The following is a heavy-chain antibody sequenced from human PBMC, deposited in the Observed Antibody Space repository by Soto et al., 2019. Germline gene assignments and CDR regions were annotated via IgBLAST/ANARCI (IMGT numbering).Heavy chain of an antibody. CDR2: IYYSGST. V-gene: IGHV4-31*03. CDR3: ARVVDDYVAYFDY. J-gene: IGHJ4*02. Sequence: PSETLSLTCTVSGGSISSGGYYWSWIRQHPGKGLEWIGYIYYSGSTYYNPSLKSRVTISVDTSKNQFSLKLSSVTAADTAVYYCARVVDDYVAYFDYWGQGTLVTVSS. CDR1: GGSISSGGYY. D-gene: IGHD3-16*01.